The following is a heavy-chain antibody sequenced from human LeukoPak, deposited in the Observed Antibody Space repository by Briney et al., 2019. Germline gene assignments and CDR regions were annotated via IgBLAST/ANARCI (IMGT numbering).Heavy chain of an antibody. Sequence: PGGSLRLSCAASGFTFSSYAMSWVRQAPGKGLEWVSAISGSGGSTYYADSVKGRFTISRDNSKNTLYLQMNSLRAEDTAVYYCAKDPRAYCGGDCYSEGNYFDYWGQGTLVTVSS. CDR3: AKDPRAYCGGDCYSEGNYFDY. D-gene: IGHD2-21*02. CDR2: ISGSGGST. J-gene: IGHJ4*02. V-gene: IGHV3-23*01. CDR1: GFTFSSYA.